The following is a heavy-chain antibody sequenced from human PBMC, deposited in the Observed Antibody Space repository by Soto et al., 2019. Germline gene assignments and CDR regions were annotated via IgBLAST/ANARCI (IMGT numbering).Heavy chain of an antibody. CDR1: GGSISSGGYY. D-gene: IGHD3-10*01. Sequence: PSETLSLTCTVSGGSISSGGYYWSWIRQHPGKGLEWIGYIYYSGSTYYNPSLKSRVTISVDTSKNQFSLKLSSVTAADAAVYYCARDRGTMVRGGYKGSRWFDPWGQGTLVTVSS. CDR3: ARDRGTMVRGGYKGSRWFDP. V-gene: IGHV4-31*03. CDR2: IYYSGST. J-gene: IGHJ5*02.